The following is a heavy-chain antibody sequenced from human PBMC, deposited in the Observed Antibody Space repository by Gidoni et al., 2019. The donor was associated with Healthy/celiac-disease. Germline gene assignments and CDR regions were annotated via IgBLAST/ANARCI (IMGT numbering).Heavy chain of an antibody. V-gene: IGHV4-59*08. Sequence: QVQLQESGPGLVKPSETLSLTCTVSGGSISSYYWSWLRQPPGKGLEWIGYIYYSGSTNYNPSLKSRVTISVDTSKNQFSLKLSSVTAADTAVYYCARHGGPALYYYGMDVWGQGTTVTVSS. CDR2: IYYSGST. J-gene: IGHJ6*02. D-gene: IGHD2-15*01. CDR1: GGSISSYY. CDR3: ARHGGPALYYYGMDV.